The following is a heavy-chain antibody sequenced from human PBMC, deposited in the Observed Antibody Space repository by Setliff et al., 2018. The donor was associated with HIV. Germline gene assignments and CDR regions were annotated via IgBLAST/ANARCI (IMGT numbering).Heavy chain of an antibody. CDR3: ARGVGVQGT. D-gene: IGHD1-26*01. J-gene: IGHJ5*02. Sequence: SCTVSGGIISSDSFFWSWIRQPAGKGLEWIGSIFTNEFTYYNPSLQSRVTMSIDMSNNHFSLRLDSVTAADTAVYYRARGVGVQGTWGQGILVTVSS. CDR1: GGIISSDSFF. V-gene: IGHV4-61*02. CDR2: IFTNEFT.